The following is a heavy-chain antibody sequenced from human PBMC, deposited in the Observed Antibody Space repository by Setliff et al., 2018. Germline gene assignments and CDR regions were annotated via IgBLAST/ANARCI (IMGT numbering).Heavy chain of an antibody. CDR2: IYTSGST. Sequence: SETLSLTCTVSGGSISSYYWSWIRQPAGKGLEWIGRIYTSGSTNYNPSLKSRVTISVDKSKNQLSLKLSSVAAADTAVYYCARVFSLNAFDIWGQGTMVTVSS. V-gene: IGHV4-4*07. CDR3: ARVFSLNAFDI. CDR1: GGSISSYY. J-gene: IGHJ3*02.